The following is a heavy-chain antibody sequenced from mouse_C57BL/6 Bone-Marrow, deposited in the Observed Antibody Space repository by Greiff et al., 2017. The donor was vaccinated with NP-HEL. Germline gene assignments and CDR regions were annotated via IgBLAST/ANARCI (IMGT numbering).Heavy chain of an antibody. CDR1: GYSITSYY. CDR2: ISYSGST. Sequence: DVMLVESGPGLANPSQTLSLTCSVTGYSITSYYWNWVRHFPGNTLEYMGYISYSGSTYYHPSLKSRISITRDTTKKQYYLQVNSVTTEDTATYYCARFGFNYTLFDYWGQGTTLTVSS. V-gene: IGHV3-8*01. J-gene: IGHJ2*01. CDR3: ARFGFNYTLFDY. D-gene: IGHD2-12*01.